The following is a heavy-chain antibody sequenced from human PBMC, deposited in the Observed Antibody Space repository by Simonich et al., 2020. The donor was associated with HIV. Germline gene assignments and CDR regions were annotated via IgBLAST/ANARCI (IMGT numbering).Heavy chain of an antibody. Sequence: QVQLQESGPGLVKPSETLSLTCIFSGGSIHNYFWSWIRQPPGRGLEWVGYISNRARTNYNPSLKSRVTISVDTSKNQFSLKLNSVTAADTAVYYCARGGRHFDYWGQGTLVTVSS. CDR2: ISNRART. CDR1: GGSIHNYF. CDR3: ARGGRHFDY. J-gene: IGHJ4*02. V-gene: IGHV4-59*12.